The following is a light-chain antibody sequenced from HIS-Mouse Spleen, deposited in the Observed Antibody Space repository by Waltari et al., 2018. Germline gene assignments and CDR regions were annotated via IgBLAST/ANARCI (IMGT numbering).Light chain of an antibody. Sequence: SYELTQPPSVSVSPGQTAMITSSGDALPKQYAYWYQQKSGQAPVLVIYEDSKRPSGIPERFSGSSSGTMATLTISGAQVEDEADYYCYSTDSSGNHRVFGGGTKLTVL. V-gene: IGLV3-10*01. CDR2: EDS. J-gene: IGLJ2*01. CDR1: ALPKQY. CDR3: YSTDSSGNHRV.